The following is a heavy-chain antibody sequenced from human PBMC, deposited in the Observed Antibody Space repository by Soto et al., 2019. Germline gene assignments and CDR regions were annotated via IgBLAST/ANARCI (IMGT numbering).Heavy chain of an antibody. J-gene: IGHJ4*02. V-gene: IGHV1-18*01. CDR2: ISAYNGNT. CDR1: GYTFTSYG. Sequence: GASVKVSCKASGYTFTSYGISWVRQAPGQGLEWMGWISAYNGNTNYAQKLQGRVTMTTDTSTSTAYMELRSLRSDDTAVYYCARKPITYYYDSSGYFLFDYWGQGTLVTVSS. CDR3: ARKPITYYYDSSGYFLFDY. D-gene: IGHD3-22*01.